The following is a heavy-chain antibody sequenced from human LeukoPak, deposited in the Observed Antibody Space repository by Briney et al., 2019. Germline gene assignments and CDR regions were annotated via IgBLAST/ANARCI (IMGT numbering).Heavy chain of an antibody. CDR3: ARTFYRGSITMVRGVQNDAFDI. Sequence: PGGSLRLSCAASGFTFSSYSMNWVRQAPGKGLEWVSFISSSSCYIYYADSVKGRSTISRDNAKNSLYLQMSSLRAEDTAVYYCARTFYRGSITMVRGVQNDAFDIWGQGTMVTVSS. CDR2: ISSSSCYI. J-gene: IGHJ3*02. D-gene: IGHD3-10*01. CDR1: GFTFSSYS. V-gene: IGHV3-21*01.